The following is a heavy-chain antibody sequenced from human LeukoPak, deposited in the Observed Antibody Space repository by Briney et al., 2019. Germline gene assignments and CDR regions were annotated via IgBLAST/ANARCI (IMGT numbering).Heavy chain of an antibody. J-gene: IGHJ4*02. D-gene: IGHD2-21*02. CDR1: GFTFNNYA. V-gene: IGHV3-23*01. CDR3: ARDSRAYCGGDCSDFDY. CDR2: ISKSGGST. Sequence: PGGSLRLSCAASGFTFNNYAMSWVRQAPGKGLEWVSGISKSGGSTYYADSVKGRFTISRDNSENTLSLQMNSLRAEDTAVYYCARDSRAYCGGDCSDFDYWGQGTLVTVSS.